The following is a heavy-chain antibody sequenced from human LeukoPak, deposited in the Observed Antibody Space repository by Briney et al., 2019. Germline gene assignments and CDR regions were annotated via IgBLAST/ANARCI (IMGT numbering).Heavy chain of an antibody. J-gene: IGHJ6*03. CDR1: GFTFSSYG. CDR3: AKQDDIYYYYMDV. Sequence: PGGSLRLSCAASGFTFSSYGMHWVRQAPGKGLEWVAFIPYDGTNKYYADSVKGRFTISRDDSKNTLYLQMNSLRPDDTAVNYCAKQDDIYYYYMDVWGKGTTVTISS. D-gene: IGHD5-24*01. CDR2: IPYDGTNK. V-gene: IGHV3-30*02.